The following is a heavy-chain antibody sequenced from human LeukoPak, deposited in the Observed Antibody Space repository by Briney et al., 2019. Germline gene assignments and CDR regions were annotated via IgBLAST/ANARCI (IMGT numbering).Heavy chain of an antibody. J-gene: IGHJ3*02. CDR2: IYHSGST. V-gene: IGHV4-38-2*02. Sequence: SETLSLTCTVSGYSISSGYYWVWIRQPPGKGLEWIGSIYHSGSTYYNPSLKSRVTISVDTSKNQFSLKLSSVTAADTAVYYCARVGPPGSHTFDIWGQGTMVTVSS. CDR3: ARVGPPGSHTFDI. CDR1: GYSISSGYY.